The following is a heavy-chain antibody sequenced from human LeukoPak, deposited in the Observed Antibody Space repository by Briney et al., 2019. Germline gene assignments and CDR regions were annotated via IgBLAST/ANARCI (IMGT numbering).Heavy chain of an antibody. CDR2: IYYSGST. Sequence: SETLSLTCTVSGGSISSSSYYWGWIRQPPGKGLEWIGSIYYSGSTYYNPSLKSRVTISVDTSKNQFSLKLSSVTAADTAVYYCARHLHYYDSSDYYAKGAFDYWGQGTLVTVSS. J-gene: IGHJ4*02. D-gene: IGHD3-22*01. CDR1: GGSISSSSYY. V-gene: IGHV4-39*01. CDR3: ARHLHYYDSSDYYAKGAFDY.